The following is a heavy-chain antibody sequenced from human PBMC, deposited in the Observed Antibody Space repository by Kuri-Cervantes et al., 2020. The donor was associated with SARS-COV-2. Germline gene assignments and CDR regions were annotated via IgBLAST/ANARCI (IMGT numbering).Heavy chain of an antibody. J-gene: IGHJ2*01. V-gene: IGHV4-59*01. Sequence: SETLSLTCTVSGGSINSYFWSWIRQPPGKGLEWIGYIYYSGSTNYNPSLKSRVTISVDTSRNKFSLKLSFVTDADTAVYYCACAGFWSDYRYWYFDLWGRGTLVTVSS. CDR1: GGSINSYF. CDR3: ACAGFWSDYRYWYFDL. D-gene: IGHD3-3*01. CDR2: IYYSGST.